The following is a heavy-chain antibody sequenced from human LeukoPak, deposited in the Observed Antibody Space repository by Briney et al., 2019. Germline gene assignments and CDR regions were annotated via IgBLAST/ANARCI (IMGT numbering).Heavy chain of an antibody. CDR2: INHSGST. CDR3: ARGWQLVFDYYYGMDV. CDR1: GGSFSGYY. V-gene: IGHV4-34*01. Sequence: SETLSLTCAVYGGSFSGYYWSWIRQPPGKGLEWIGEINHSGSTNYNPSLKSRVTISVDTSKNQFSLKLSSVTAADTAVYYCARGWQLVFDYYYGMDVWGQGTTVTVSS. J-gene: IGHJ6*02. D-gene: IGHD6-6*01.